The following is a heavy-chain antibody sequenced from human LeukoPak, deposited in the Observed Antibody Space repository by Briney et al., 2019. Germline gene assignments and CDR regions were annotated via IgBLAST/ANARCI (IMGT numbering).Heavy chain of an antibody. CDR3: ALNYYGSSGSPYYFDY. CDR2: ISAYNGNT. V-gene: IGHV1-18*01. D-gene: IGHD3-22*01. J-gene: IGHJ4*02. CDR1: GYTFTSYG. Sequence: ASVKVSCKASGYTFTSYGISWVRQAPGQGLEWMGWISAYNGNTNYAQKLQGRVTMTTDTSTSTAYMELRSLRSDDTAVYYCALNYYGSSGSPYYFDYWGQGTLVTVSS.